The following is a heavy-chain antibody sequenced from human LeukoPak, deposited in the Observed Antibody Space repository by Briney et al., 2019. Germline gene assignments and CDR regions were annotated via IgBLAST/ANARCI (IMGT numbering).Heavy chain of an antibody. V-gene: IGHV3-7*01. CDR3: ERDGGSYYTPYYFDY. Sequence: WVSLTLSCAASGFTFYSYWMSWVRQAPGKGLEWVVNINKDGREKYYVDSVRGRFTISRDNAKNSLYLDRHTLRAEDTAVYYCERDGGSYYTPYYFDYWGQGTLVTVSS. D-gene: IGHD3-16*01. CDR2: INKDGREK. J-gene: IGHJ4*02. CDR1: GFTFYSYW.